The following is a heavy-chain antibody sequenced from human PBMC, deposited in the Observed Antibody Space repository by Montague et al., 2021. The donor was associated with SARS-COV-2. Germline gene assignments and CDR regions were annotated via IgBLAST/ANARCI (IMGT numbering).Heavy chain of an antibody. J-gene: IGHJ4*02. D-gene: IGHD1-20*01. V-gene: IGHV4-4*07. CDR3: VRDQGRSNWNYPDY. Sequence: SDTLSLTCTVSGGSISGYYWSWFRQSAGKGLEWIGRIYNSGSTSXNPSLKSRVTMSVDTSKNQFSLKLSSVTAADTAVYYCVRDQGRSNWNYPDYWGQGTLVTVSS. CDR1: GGSISGYY. CDR2: IYNSGST.